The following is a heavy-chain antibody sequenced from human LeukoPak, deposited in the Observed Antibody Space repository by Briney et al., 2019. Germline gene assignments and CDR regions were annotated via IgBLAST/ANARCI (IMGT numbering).Heavy chain of an antibody. V-gene: IGHV4-39*07. Sequence: PSETLSLTCTVSGGSISSSSYYWGWIRQPPGKGLEWIGSIYYSGSTYYNPSRKSRVTISVDTSKNQFSLKLSSVAAADTAVYYCASSQTMVRGVIGWFDPWGRGTLVTVSS. CDR2: IYYSGST. CDR1: GGSISSSSYY. CDR3: ASSQTMVRGVIGWFDP. D-gene: IGHD3-10*01. J-gene: IGHJ5*02.